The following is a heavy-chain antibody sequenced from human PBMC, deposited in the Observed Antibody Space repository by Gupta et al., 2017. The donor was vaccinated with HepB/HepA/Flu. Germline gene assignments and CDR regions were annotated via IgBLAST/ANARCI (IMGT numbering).Heavy chain of an antibody. CDR1: GLSFSNYG. CDR2: ISNDEDIK. J-gene: IGHJ4*02. V-gene: IGHV3-33*01. Sequence: QVQLVESGGGVVQPGRSLRLSCAASGLSFSNYGFHWVRQTPGQGLEWVAVISNDEDIKYYAESGRGRFTISRDNSKNTVYLQMDSLRVEDTAVDYCATVADRLAWGYSGYFVNWGQGTLVTVST. D-gene: IGHD5-12*01. CDR3: ATVADRLAWGYSGYFVN.